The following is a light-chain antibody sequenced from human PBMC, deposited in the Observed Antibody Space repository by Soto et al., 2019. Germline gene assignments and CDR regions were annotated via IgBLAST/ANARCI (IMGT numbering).Light chain of an antibody. CDR2: DVS. V-gene: IGLV2-14*03. CDR3: HSYTSSNTHV. J-gene: IGLJ1*01. CDR1: SSDVGAYKY. Sequence: QSALTQPASVSGSPGQSITISCTGTSSDVGAYKYVSWFQQHPGKAPKLMIFDVSSRPSGVSDRFSGSKSGNTASLTIAGLQAEDEADYYCHSYTSSNTHVFGTGTKVTVL.